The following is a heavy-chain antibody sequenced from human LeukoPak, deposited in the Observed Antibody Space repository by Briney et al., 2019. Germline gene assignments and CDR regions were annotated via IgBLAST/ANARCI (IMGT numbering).Heavy chain of an antibody. CDR1: VDSVSSNSVT. Sequence: SQTLSLTCAISVDSVSSNSVTWNWIRQSPSRGLEWLGRRYYKYTWYNDYAVSVRGRITVNPDTSKNQFSLHLNSVTPEDTAVYYCARRLTQYDCFDPWGQGILVTVSS. CDR3: ARRLTQYDCFDP. CDR2: RYYKYTWYN. J-gene: IGHJ5*02. V-gene: IGHV6-1*01. D-gene: IGHD2-2*01.